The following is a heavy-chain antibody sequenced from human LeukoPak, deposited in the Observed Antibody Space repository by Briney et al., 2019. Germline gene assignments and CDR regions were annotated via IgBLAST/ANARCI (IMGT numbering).Heavy chain of an antibody. CDR3: ARSSRSYEELSFDY. V-gene: IGHV1-2*02. CDR2: INPNSGGT. Sequence: AAVTVSFTAAAYTFTFYYMNWVRQGPGQGMEWMGWINPNSGGTNYAQKFQGRVTMTRDTSISTAYMELSRLRSDDTAVYYCARSSRSYEELSFDYWGQGTLVTVSS. CDR1: AYTFTFYY. J-gene: IGHJ4*02. D-gene: IGHD3-16*01.